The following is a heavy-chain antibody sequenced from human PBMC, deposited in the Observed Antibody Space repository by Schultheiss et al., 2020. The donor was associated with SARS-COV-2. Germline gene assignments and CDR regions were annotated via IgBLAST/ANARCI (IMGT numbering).Heavy chain of an antibody. CDR2: IVVGSGNT. D-gene: IGHD2-2*01. Sequence: SVKVSCKASGFTFSNSAVQWVRQARGQRLEWIGWIVVGSGNTNYAQKFQDRVTITRDTSISTAYMELSRLRSDDTAVYYCASGVVPGGNWFDPWGQGTLVTVSS. J-gene: IGHJ5*02. V-gene: IGHV1-58*01. CDR1: GFTFSNSA. CDR3: ASGVVPGGNWFDP.